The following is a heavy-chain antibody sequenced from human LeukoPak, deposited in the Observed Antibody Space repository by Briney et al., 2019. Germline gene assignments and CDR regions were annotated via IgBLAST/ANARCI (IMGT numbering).Heavy chain of an antibody. Sequence: PGGSLRFSCAASGFTVSSFWMSWVRQAPGKGLEWVANIKQDGSEKYYVDSVEGRFTISRDNAKNSLFLQMNSLRAEDTAVYYCARVRGSFSLDYWGQGSLVTVSS. J-gene: IGHJ4*02. V-gene: IGHV3-7*01. CDR3: ARVRGSFSLDY. CDR1: GFTVSSFW. CDR2: IKQDGSEK. D-gene: IGHD1-26*01.